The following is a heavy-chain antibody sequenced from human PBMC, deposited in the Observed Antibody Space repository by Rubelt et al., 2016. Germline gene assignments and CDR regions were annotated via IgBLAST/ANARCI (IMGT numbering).Heavy chain of an antibody. CDR3: ARSRKEGGNVGYWYFDL. Sequence: GGGLVKPGGSLRPSCAASGFTFSNYRMTWVRQAPGKGLEWVSSISSTSSYIYYADSVKGRFTISRDNAKNSLYLQMDSLRAEDTAVYYCARSRKEGGNVGYWYFDLWGRGTLVTVSS. D-gene: IGHD1-26*01. J-gene: IGHJ2*01. CDR1: GFTFSNYR. CDR2: ISSTSSYI. V-gene: IGHV3-21*01.